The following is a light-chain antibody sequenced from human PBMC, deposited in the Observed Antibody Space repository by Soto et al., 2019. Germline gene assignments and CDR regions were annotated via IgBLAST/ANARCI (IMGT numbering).Light chain of an antibody. J-gene: IGLJ2*01. CDR3: QTWGADTGI. CDR1: SGHSSYA. CDR2: LNSDGSH. V-gene: IGLV4-69*01. Sequence: QLVLTQSPSASASLGASVKLTCTLSSGHSSYAIAGHQQQPEKGPRFLMKLNSDGSHSKGDGISDRFSGSSSGAERYLTISIDQSEDGADYYCQTWGADTGIFGGGTQLTVL.